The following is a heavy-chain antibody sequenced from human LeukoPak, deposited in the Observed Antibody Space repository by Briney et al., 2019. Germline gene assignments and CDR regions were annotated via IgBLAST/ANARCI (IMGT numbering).Heavy chain of an antibody. CDR1: GLTFSSDW. Sequence: GGSLRLSCAASGLTFSSDWMHWVRQVPGKGLVWVSRINSDASTINYADSVKGQFTISRDNAKNSLYLQMNSLRAEDTAVYYCARRRYNWNAIDYWGQGTLVTVSS. CDR3: ARRRYNWNAIDY. D-gene: IGHD1-20*01. V-gene: IGHV3-74*01. J-gene: IGHJ4*02. CDR2: INSDASTI.